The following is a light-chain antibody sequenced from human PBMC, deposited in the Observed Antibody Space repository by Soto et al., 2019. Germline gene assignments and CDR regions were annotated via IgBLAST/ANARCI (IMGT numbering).Light chain of an antibody. CDR3: GSWDSSLSAYV. J-gene: IGLJ1*01. V-gene: IGLV1-51*01. CDR2: DDD. Sequence: QSVRTHPPSVSSAPGQKVTSSCSGSSSNIGGNSVSWYQQLPGTAPKLLIYDDDKRPSGIPDRFSGSKSGTSATLGITGFRTGDEADYYCGSWDSSLSAYVFGTGTKVTVL. CDR1: SSNIGGNS.